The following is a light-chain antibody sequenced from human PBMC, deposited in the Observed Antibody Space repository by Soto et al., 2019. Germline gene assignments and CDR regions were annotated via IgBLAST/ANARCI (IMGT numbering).Light chain of an antibody. J-gene: IGKJ4*01. CDR1: ENIGST. Sequence: EIVMTQSLATLSVSPGERATLSCRARENIGSTLALYQQKHGQAPRLLFYYASRRATGASARFSASGSGTEFTLPIRSLQSEDFTVYSCQQFRNSPPLTFGGGTKLAI. CDR2: YAS. CDR3: QQFRNSPPLT. V-gene: IGKV3-15*01.